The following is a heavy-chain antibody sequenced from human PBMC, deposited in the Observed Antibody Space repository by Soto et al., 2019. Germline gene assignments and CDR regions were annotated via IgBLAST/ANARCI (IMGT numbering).Heavy chain of an antibody. CDR1: GYIFTAYG. J-gene: IGHJ4*02. D-gene: IGHD3-22*01. V-gene: IGHV1-18*01. Sequence: ASVKVSCKSSGYIFTAYGLAWLRQAPGQRPEWMGWVSTNDDRTNYAQKFQGRVTMTTDRSTTTTSMELRSLRPDDTAVYYCARELNTESSAYYSFAFWGQGTLVTVSS. CDR2: VSTNDDRT. CDR3: ARELNTESSAYYSFAF.